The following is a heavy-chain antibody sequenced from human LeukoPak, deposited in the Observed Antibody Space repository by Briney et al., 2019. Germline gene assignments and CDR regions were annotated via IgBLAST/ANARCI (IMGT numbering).Heavy chain of an antibody. Sequence: GGSLRLSCAASGLTFNEYTMHWVRQAPGKGLEWASLISWDGASTYYADSVKGRFTISRDNNKNSLFLQMSSLRTEDTALYYCVKAHRAYSGYDPGDYWGQGTLVTVSS. V-gene: IGHV3-43*01. CDR1: GLTFNEYT. J-gene: IGHJ4*02. D-gene: IGHD5-12*01. CDR2: ISWDGAST. CDR3: VKAHRAYSGYDPGDY.